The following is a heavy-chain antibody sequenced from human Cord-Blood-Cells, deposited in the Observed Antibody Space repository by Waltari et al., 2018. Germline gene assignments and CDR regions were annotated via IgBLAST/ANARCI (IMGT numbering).Heavy chain of an antibody. J-gene: IGHJ3*02. CDR1: GYPPTELS. V-gene: IGHV1-24*01. CDR2: FDPEDGET. D-gene: IGHD3-10*01. Sequence: QVQLVQSGAEVKKPGASVKVSCKVSGYPPTELSIPWVPQVPGQGLEWMGGFDPEDGETIYAQKFQGRVTMTEDTSTDTAYMELSSLRSEDTAVYYCATDRITMVRGVNDAFDIWGQGTMVTVSS. CDR3: ATDRITMVRGVNDAFDI.